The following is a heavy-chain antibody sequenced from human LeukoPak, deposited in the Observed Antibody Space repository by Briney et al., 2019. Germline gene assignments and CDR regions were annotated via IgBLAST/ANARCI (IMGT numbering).Heavy chain of an antibody. D-gene: IGHD3-9*01. CDR1: GASIISYY. V-gene: IGHV4-4*07. J-gene: IGHJ4*02. CDR3: ARDYDKAFDS. CDR2: FYSHGNI. Sequence: SYTLSLTCSVSGASIISYYLSWILQSAGRGVEWFVLFYSHGNIHFHPSLKSRVTMSVDTSRNQLSLKLSSVTAADTAMYYCARDYDKAFDSWGQGTLVSVSS.